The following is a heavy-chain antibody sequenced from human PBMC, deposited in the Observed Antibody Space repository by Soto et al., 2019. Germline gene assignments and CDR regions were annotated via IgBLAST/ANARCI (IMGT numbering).Heavy chain of an antibody. CDR2: IYSGGST. CDR3: ARSGSYVNGFDK. J-gene: IGHJ4*02. CDR1: GFTVSNHF. Sequence: EVQLVESGGGLIQPGGSLRLSCAASGFTVSNHFMNWVRQAPGKGLEWLSVIYSGGSTYYPASVKGRFTISRDNSRNTVDLQMNSLRAEDTALYYCARSGSYVNGFDKLGQGTLVTGSS. V-gene: IGHV3-53*01. D-gene: IGHD1-26*01.